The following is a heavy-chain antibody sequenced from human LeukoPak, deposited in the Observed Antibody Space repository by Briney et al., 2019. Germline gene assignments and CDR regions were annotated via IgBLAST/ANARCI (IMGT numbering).Heavy chain of an antibody. V-gene: IGHV3-48*01. CDR2: IGISSGNT. D-gene: IGHD5-12*01. CDR1: GFNFIDYS. J-gene: IGHJ4*01. Sequence: GGSLRLSCAASGFNFIDYSMNWVRQAPGKGLEWISYIGISSGNTKYADTVKGRFTISRDKARNSLYLRMNSLRVEDTAVYYCARDHRYAFDNWGHGTLVTVSS. CDR3: ARDHRYAFDN.